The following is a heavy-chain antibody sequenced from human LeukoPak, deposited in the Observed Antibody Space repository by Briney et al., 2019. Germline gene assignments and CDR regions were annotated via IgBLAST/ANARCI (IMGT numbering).Heavy chain of an antibody. CDR2: ISGSGGST. CDR1: GFTFSSYA. CDR3: PKIPPRSGWYTEHYFDY. D-gene: IGHD6-19*01. V-gene: IGHV3-23*01. J-gene: IGHJ4*02. Sequence: GGSLRLSCAASGFTFSSYAMSWVRQAPGKGLEWVSAISGSGGSTYYADSVKGRFTISRDNSKNTLYLQMNSLRAEDTAVYYCPKIPPRSGWYTEHYFDYWGQGTLVTVSS.